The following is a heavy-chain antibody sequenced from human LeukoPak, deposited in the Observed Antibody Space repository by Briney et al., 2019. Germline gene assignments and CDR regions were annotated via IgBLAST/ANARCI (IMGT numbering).Heavy chain of an antibody. Sequence: GGSLRLSCAASGFTFSSYNMNWVRQAPGKGLEWVSSISSSSSYIYYADSVKGRFTISRDNAKNSLYLQMNSLRAEDTAVYYCVREVTYTSGWYDHWGQGTLVTVSS. CDR2: ISSSSSYI. CDR1: GFTFSSYN. CDR3: VREVTYTSGWYDH. J-gene: IGHJ5*02. V-gene: IGHV3-21*01. D-gene: IGHD6-19*01.